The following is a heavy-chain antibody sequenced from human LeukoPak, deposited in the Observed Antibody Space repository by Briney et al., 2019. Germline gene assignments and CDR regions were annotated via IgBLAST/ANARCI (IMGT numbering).Heavy chain of an antibody. Sequence: NPSETLSLTCTVSGGSISSSSYYWGWIRQPPGKGLEWIGSIYYSGSTYYNPSLKSRVTISVDTSKNQFSLKLSSVTAADTAVYYCARQFYTAIVLFWFDPWGLGTLVTVSS. D-gene: IGHD5-18*01. CDR1: GGSISSSSYY. J-gene: IGHJ5*02. CDR2: IYYSGST. CDR3: ARQFYTAIVLFWFDP. V-gene: IGHV4-39*07.